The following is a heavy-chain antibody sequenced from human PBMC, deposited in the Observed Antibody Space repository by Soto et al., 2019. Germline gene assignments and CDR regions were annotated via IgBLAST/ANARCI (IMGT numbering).Heavy chain of an antibody. Sequence: KPSETLSLTCAVSGVTISTYYWSWIRQPPGKGLEWIGYNYHSGTTNYNPSLKSRVTISVDTSKNQFSLKLSSMTAADTAVYFCARAHTYYYDISGYSKQSFHFDSWGQGTLVTVSS. CDR3: ARAHTYYYDISGYSKQSFHFDS. CDR2: NYHSGTT. J-gene: IGHJ4*02. V-gene: IGHV4-59*12. D-gene: IGHD3-22*01. CDR1: GVTISTYY.